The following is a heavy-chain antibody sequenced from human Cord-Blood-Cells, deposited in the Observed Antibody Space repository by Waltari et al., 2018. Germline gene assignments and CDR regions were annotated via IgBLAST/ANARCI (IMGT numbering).Heavy chain of an antibody. V-gene: IGHV3-53*01. CDR3: ARSRPGSSFDY. J-gene: IGHJ4*02. CDR1: GFTGGSNY. Sequence: EVQLVESGGGLIQHGGSLRLSCAASGFTGGSNYMSWVRQAPGKGLEWVSVIYGGGSTYYADSVKGRFTISRDNSKNTLYLQMNSLRAEDTAVYYCARSRPGSSFDYWGQGTLVTVSS. CDR2: IYGGGST. D-gene: IGHD3-10*01.